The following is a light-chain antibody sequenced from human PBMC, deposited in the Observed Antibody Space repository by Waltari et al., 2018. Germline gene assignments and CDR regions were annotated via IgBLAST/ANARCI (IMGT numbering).Light chain of an antibody. V-gene: IGLV1-44*01. CDR2: SNN. CDR3: AAWDDSLNGVV. Sequence: QSVLTQPPSASGTPGQRVTISCSGSSSNTGSNTVNCYQQLPGTAPKLLIYSNNQRPSGVPDRFSGSKSGTSASLAISGLQSEDEADYYCAAWDDSLNGVVFGGGTKLTVL. CDR1: SSNTGSNT. J-gene: IGLJ2*01.